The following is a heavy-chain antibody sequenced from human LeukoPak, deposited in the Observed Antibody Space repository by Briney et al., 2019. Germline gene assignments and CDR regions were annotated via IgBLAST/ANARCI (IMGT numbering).Heavy chain of an antibody. V-gene: IGHV4-39*01. CDR3: ARGSSTGTTSLDY. Sequence: SETLSLTCTVSGGSIGSSSYYWGWIRQPPGKGLEWIGSMSYSGSTYHSPSLKSRVTMSLDTSRNQFSLKLRSVTAADTAVYYCARGSSTGTTSLDYWGQGTLVTVSS. CDR1: GGSIGSSSYY. CDR2: MSYSGST. D-gene: IGHD1-1*01. J-gene: IGHJ4*02.